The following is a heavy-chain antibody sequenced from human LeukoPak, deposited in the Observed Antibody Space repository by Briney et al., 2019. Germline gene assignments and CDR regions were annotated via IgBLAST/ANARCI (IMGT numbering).Heavy chain of an antibody. CDR2: IYYSGST. D-gene: IGHD3-22*01. V-gene: IGHV4-39*01. Sequence: SETLSLTCTVSGGSISSSSYYWGWIRQPPGKGLGWIGSIYYSGSTYYNPSLKSRVTISVDTSKNQFSLKLSSVTAADTAVYYCARPNDYYDSSGQYYFDYWGQGTLVTVSS. CDR1: GGSISSSSYY. J-gene: IGHJ4*02. CDR3: ARPNDYYDSSGQYYFDY.